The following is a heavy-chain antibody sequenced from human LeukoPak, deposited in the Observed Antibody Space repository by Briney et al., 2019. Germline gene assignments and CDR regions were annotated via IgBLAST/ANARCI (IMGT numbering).Heavy chain of an antibody. Sequence: GGSLRLSCTVSGFTVSSSYMSWVRQAPGKRLDSVSVINSGGGTYYADSVKGRFTISRDNSKNTLYLQMNSLRAEDTAVYYCARAHYDSSGWGPDYWGQGTLVTVSS. CDR2: INSGGGT. J-gene: IGHJ4*02. CDR1: GFTVSSSY. D-gene: IGHD3-22*01. V-gene: IGHV3-66*02. CDR3: ARAHYDSSGWGPDY.